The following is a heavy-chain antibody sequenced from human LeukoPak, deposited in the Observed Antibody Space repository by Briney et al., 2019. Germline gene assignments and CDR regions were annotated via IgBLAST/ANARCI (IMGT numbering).Heavy chain of an antibody. Sequence: ASVKVSCKASGYTFTSYGISWVRQAPGQGLEWMGWISAYNGNTNYAQKLQGRVTMTTDTSTSTAYMELRSLRSDDTAVYYCARGDPDVEMATMTPDYWGQGTLVTVSS. D-gene: IGHD5-24*01. CDR2: ISAYNGNT. CDR3: ARGDPDVEMATMTPDY. CDR1: GYTFTSYG. J-gene: IGHJ4*02. V-gene: IGHV1-18*01.